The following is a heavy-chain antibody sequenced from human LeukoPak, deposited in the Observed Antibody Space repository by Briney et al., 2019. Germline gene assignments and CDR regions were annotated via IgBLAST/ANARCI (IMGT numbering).Heavy chain of an antibody. CDR1: GFTFSSYA. J-gene: IGHJ5*02. D-gene: IGHD5-18*01. V-gene: IGHV3-30*04. CDR2: ISYDGSNK. CDR3: ARRGGYSYGTQEFDP. Sequence: GGSLRLSCAASGFTFSSYAMHWLRQAPGKGLEGGAVISYDGSNKYYADSVKGRFTISRDNSKNTLYLQMNSLRDEDTAVYYCARRGGYSYGTQEFDPWGQGTLVTVSS.